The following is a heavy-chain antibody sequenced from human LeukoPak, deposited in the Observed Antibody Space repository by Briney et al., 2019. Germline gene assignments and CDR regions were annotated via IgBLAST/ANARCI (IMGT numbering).Heavy chain of an antibody. CDR3: ARRSVVVTYDAFDI. D-gene: IGHD3-22*01. V-gene: IGHV4-59*08. CDR1: GGSISSYY. CDR2: IYYSGST. J-gene: IGHJ3*02. Sequence: SETLSLTCTVSGGSISSYYWSWIRQPPGKGLEWIGYIYYSGSTNYNPSLKSRVTISVDTSKNQFSLKLSSVTAADTAVYYCARRSVVVTYDAFDIWGQGTMVTVSS.